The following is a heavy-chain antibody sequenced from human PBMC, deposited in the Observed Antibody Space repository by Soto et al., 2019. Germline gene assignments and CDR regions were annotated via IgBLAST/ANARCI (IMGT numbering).Heavy chain of an antibody. CDR2: ISSSSSYI. D-gene: IGHD2-15*01. CDR1: GFTFSSYS. Sequence: EVQLVESGGGLVKPGGSLRLSCAASGFTFSSYSMNWVRQAPGKGLECVSSISSSSSYIYYADSVKGRFTTSGDNAKKSLYLLMNSLRDEVTAVYSCASLGSCSAGRSQSPTFGVACWGQATLLTVSS. J-gene: IGHJ1*01. CDR3: ASLGSCSAGRSQSPTFGVAC. V-gene: IGHV3-21*01.